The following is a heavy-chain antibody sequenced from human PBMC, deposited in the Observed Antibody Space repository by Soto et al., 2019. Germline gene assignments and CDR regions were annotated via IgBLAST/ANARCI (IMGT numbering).Heavy chain of an antibody. CDR1: GYTFTSYA. J-gene: IGHJ4*02. CDR2: VNAGNGNT. D-gene: IGHD1-20*01. V-gene: IGHV1-3*01. CDR3: ARDVGYNWNLIDY. Sequence: QVQLVQSGAEVKKPGASVKVSCTASGYTFTSYAIHWVRQAPGQRLEWMGWVNAGNGNTKYSQKLQGRDTITRDTSASTAYMELSSLRSEDTAVYYCARDVGYNWNLIDYWGQGTLVTVSS.